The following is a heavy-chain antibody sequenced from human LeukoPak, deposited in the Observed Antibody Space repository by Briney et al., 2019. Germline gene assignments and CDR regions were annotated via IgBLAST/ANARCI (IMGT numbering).Heavy chain of an antibody. Sequence: GGSLRLSCAASGFTFDDYGMSWFRQAPGKGLEWVSGINWNGGRTGYADSVKGRFTISRDNAKNSLYLQMNNLRAEDTALYYCARVNSDYYDSSGYYYWGQGTLVTVSS. D-gene: IGHD3-22*01. J-gene: IGHJ4*02. CDR2: INWNGGRT. CDR1: GFTFDDYG. V-gene: IGHV3-20*04. CDR3: ARVNSDYYDSSGYYY.